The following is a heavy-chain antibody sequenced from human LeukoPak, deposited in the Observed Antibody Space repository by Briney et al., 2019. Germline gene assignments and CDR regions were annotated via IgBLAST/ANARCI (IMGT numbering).Heavy chain of an antibody. CDR1: GITFSNYA. V-gene: IGHV3-23*01. Sequence: GGSLRLSCVASGITFSNYAVSWVRQAPEKGLDWVSVISGSAHKIRYADSVKGRFAISRDNSENIVYLQMNNLRVEDTAVYYCAGRVTGYSSGYVHWGQGTLVTVSS. D-gene: IGHD5-18*01. CDR2: ISGSAHKI. J-gene: IGHJ4*02. CDR3: AGRVTGYSSGYVH.